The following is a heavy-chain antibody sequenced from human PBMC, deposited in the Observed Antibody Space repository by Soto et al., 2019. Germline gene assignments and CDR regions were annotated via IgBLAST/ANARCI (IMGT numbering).Heavy chain of an antibody. CDR2: IKQDGSEK. V-gene: IGHV3-7*03. CDR1: GFTFSTFW. CDR3: ARDMHSSFLKIGYYYYYMDV. J-gene: IGHJ6*03. D-gene: IGHD6-6*01. Sequence: GGSLRLSCAASGFTFSTFWMNWVRQAPGKGLEWVANIKQDGSEKYYLDSVKGRFSISRDNAEDSLYLQMNSLKTEDTAVYYCARDMHSSFLKIGYYYYYMDVWCKGITVTVS.